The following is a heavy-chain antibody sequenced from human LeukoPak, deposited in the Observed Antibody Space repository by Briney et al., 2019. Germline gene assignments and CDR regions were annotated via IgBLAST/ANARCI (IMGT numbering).Heavy chain of an antibody. CDR1: GFTFISYS. CDR2: ISSSSSYI. Sequence: GGSLRLSCAASGFTFISYSMNWVRQAPGKGLEWVSSISSSSSYIYCADSVKGRFTISRDNAKNSLYLQMNSLRAEDTAVYYCARMVTGRTSRRPIDYWGQGTLVTVSS. J-gene: IGHJ4*02. CDR3: ARMVTGRTSRRPIDY. D-gene: IGHD1-20*01. V-gene: IGHV3-21*01.